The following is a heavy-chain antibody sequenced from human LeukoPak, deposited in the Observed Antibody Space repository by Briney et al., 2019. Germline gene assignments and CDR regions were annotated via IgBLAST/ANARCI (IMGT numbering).Heavy chain of an antibody. CDR3: ARISDGDPEGAFDI. CDR1: GYTFTSYY. Sequence: GASVKVSCKASGYTFTSYYIHWVRQALGQGLEWMGIINPSGGSTSYALKFQGTVTMTSDVSTSTLYMELSSLRSEDTAVYYCARISDGDPEGAFDIWGQGTMVTVSS. CDR2: INPSGGST. D-gene: IGHD4-17*01. V-gene: IGHV1-46*01. J-gene: IGHJ3*02.